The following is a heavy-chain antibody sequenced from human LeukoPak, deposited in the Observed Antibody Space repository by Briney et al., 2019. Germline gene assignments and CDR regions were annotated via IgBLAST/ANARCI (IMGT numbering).Heavy chain of an antibody. CDR3: AKVAGPYDSSGYLLDY. D-gene: IGHD3-22*01. J-gene: IGHJ4*02. V-gene: IGHV3-9*01. CDR1: GFTFDDYA. Sequence: PGRSLRLSCAASGFTFDDYAMHWVRQAPGKGLEWVSGISWNSGSIGYADSVKGRFTISRDYAKNSLYLQMNSLRAEDTALYYCAKVAGPYDSSGYLLDYWGQGTLVTVSS. CDR2: ISWNSGSI.